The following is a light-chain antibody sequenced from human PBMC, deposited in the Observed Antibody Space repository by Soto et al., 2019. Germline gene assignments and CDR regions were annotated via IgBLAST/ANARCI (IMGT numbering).Light chain of an antibody. CDR2: TAS. CDR3: QQTRPSPLT. J-gene: IGKJ4*01. CDR1: QGVSTW. V-gene: IGKV1D-12*01. Sequence: DIQMTQSPSYVTASVGDRVTITCRASQGVSTWLACYQQKPGKAPNLLIYTASSLQSGVPSRFSGSVSGTDFTLTISSLQPEDFATYSCQQTRPSPLTSGGGTKVEI.